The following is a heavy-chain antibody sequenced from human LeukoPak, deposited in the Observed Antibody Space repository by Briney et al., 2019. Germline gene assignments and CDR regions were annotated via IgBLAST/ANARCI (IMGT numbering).Heavy chain of an antibody. CDR2: VTWNSGSI. CDR3: ARGDYYDSSGYYYSDY. CDR1: GFTFDDYA. D-gene: IGHD3-22*01. J-gene: IGHJ4*02. Sequence: SGGSLRLSCEASGFTFDDYAMHWVRQAPGKGLQWVSGVTWNSGSIGYADSVKGRFTISRDNAKNSLYLQMNSLGAEDTALYYCARGDYYDSSGYYYSDYWGQGSLVTVSS. V-gene: IGHV3-9*01.